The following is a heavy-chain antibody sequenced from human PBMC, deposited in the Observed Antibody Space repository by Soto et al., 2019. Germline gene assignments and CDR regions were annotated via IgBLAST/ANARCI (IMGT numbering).Heavy chain of an antibody. CDR2: ISAYNGNT. J-gene: IGHJ6*02. CDR1: GYTFTSYG. D-gene: IGHD2-2*01. CDR3: ARGRIVLVPAAARVYYYYGMDV. Sequence: QVQLVQSGAEVKKPGASVKVSCKASGYTFTSYGISWVRQAPGQGLEWMGWISAYNGNTNYAQKLQGRVTMTTDTSTSTAYMELRSLRSDDTAVYYCARGRIVLVPAAARVYYYYGMDVWGQGTTVTVSS. V-gene: IGHV1-18*01.